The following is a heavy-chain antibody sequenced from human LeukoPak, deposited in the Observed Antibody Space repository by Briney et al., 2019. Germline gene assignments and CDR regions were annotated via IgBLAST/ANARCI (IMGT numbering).Heavy chain of an antibody. V-gene: IGHV1-69*13. CDR2: IIPIFGTA. Sequence: SVKVSCKASGGTFSSYAISWVRQAPGQGLEWMGGIIPIFGTANYAQKFQGRVTITADESTSTAYMELSSLGSEDTAVYYCAREAIGYSSSWYWFDPWGQGTLVTVSS. CDR3: AREAIGYSSSWYWFDP. D-gene: IGHD6-13*01. CDR1: GGTFSSYA. J-gene: IGHJ5*02.